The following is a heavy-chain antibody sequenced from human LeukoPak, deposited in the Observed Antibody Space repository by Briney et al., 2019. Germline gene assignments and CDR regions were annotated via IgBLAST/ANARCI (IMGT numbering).Heavy chain of an antibody. CDR3: ARDAEDYGDYRPMSL. Sequence: PGGFLRLSCAASGFTFSDYYMSWIRQAPGKGLEWVSYISSSGSTIYYADSVKGRFTISRDNAKNSLYLQMNSLRAEDTAVYYCARDAEDYGDYRPMSLWGQGTLVTVSS. CDR2: ISSSGSTI. J-gene: IGHJ4*02. D-gene: IGHD4-17*01. CDR1: GFTFSDYY. V-gene: IGHV3-11*01.